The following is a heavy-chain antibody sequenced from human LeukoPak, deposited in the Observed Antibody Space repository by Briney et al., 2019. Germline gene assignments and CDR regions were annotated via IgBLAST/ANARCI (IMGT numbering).Heavy chain of an antibody. V-gene: IGHV3-73*01. J-gene: IGHJ4*02. CDR2: VRSKANSYAT. D-gene: IGHD2-2*01. CDR3: AKLSSSSCYASEDY. CDR1: GFTFSAST. Sequence: GGSLRLSCAASGFTFSASTMHWVRQASGKGLEWVGRVRSKANSYATAYAASVTGRFTISRDDSKNTAYLQMNSLKTEDTAVYYCAKLSSSSCYASEDYWGQGTLVTVSS.